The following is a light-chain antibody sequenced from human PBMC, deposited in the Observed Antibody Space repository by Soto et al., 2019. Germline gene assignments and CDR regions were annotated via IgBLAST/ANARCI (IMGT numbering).Light chain of an antibody. CDR1: QSVLYSANNKNY. CDR2: GAS. V-gene: IGKV4-1*01. J-gene: IGKJ2*01. CDR3: QQYDSTPPYT. Sequence: DIVMTQSPDSLAVSLGERATINCKSSQSVLYSANNKNYLAWYQQKPGQPPKLLIYGASTRESGVTDRFSGSGSGTDFTLTISSRQAEDVAVYYCQQYDSTPPYTFGLGTKLEIK.